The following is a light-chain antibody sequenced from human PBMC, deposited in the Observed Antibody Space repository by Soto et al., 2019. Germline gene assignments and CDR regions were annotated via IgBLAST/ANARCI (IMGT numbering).Light chain of an antibody. V-gene: IGLV2-23*02. J-gene: IGLJ1*01. CDR3: CSYAGSSTFV. CDR2: EVT. Sequence: QSVLTQPASVSGSPGQSITISCTGTSSDVGSYNLVSWCQQYPDKAPKLMIYEVTKRPSGVSNRFSGSKSGNTASLTVSGLQAEDEADYYCCSYAGSSTFVFGTGTKVTVL. CDR1: SSDVGSYNL.